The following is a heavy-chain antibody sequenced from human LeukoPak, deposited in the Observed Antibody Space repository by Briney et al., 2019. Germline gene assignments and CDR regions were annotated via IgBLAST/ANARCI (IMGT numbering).Heavy chain of an antibody. CDR2: VNPSGGST. D-gene: IGHD1-26*01. CDR1: GYTFTSYY. Sequence: ASVSDSRKASGYTFTSYYLHWVRQAPGQGLEWMGMVNPSGGSTSYAQKFQGRVTMTRDTSTTTVYMELSSLRSDDTAVFYCARRHKHYYQIDYWGQGNLFTVSS. J-gene: IGHJ4*02. CDR3: ARRHKHYYQIDY. V-gene: IGHV1-46*01.